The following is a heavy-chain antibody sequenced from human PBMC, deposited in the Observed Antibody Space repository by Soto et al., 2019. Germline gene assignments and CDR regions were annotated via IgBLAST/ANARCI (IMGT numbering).Heavy chain of an antibody. CDR1: GFTFSSYA. CDR3: AKPTQYYYGSGSYYYFDY. Sequence: GGSLRLSCAASGFTFSSYAMSWVRQAPGKGLEWVSAISGRGGSTYYADSVKGRFTISRDNSKNTLYLQMNSLRAEDTAVYYCAKPTQYYYGSGSYYYFDYWGQGTLVTVSS. CDR2: ISGRGGST. D-gene: IGHD3-10*01. V-gene: IGHV3-23*01. J-gene: IGHJ4*02.